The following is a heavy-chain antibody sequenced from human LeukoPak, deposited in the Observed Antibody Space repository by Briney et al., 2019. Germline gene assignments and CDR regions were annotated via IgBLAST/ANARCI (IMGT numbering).Heavy chain of an antibody. D-gene: IGHD1-26*01. Sequence: PSETLSLTCAVYGASFSGYYWSWIRQPPGKGLEWIGEINHSGSTNYNPPLKSRVTISVDKSKNHLSLKLTSVTAADTAVYFCVGNGCYAFDYWGQGALVTVAS. J-gene: IGHJ4*02. CDR2: INHSGST. CDR3: VGNGCYAFDY. CDR1: GASFSGYY. V-gene: IGHV4-34*01.